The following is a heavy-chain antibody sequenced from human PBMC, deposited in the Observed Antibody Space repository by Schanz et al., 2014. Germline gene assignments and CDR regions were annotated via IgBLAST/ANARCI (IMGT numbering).Heavy chain of an antibody. CDR3: ATGPHIVVAFDY. Sequence: QVQLVQSGAEVKKPGASVKVSCKVSGSIFSKLLMHWVRQGPAKGLEWMGGFDPKKGEAIYAQKFQGRVTMTEDTSTGTVYMELRRLTSEDTAVYYCATGPHIVVAFDYWGQGTLVTVSS. V-gene: IGHV1-24*01. D-gene: IGHD2-21*01. J-gene: IGHJ4*02. CDR1: GSIFSKLL. CDR2: FDPKKGEA.